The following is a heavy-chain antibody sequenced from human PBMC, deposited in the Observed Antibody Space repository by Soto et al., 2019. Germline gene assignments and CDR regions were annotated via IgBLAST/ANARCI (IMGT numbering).Heavy chain of an antibody. J-gene: IGHJ4*02. CDR1: GFSLSTSGVG. Sequence: QITLKESGPTLVKPTQTLTLTCTFSGFSLSTSGVGVGWIRQPPGKALGWLALIYWDDDKRYSPSLKSRLTITKDTSKNQVVLTLTNMDPVDTATYYCAHRLAVGGTPRPFDYWGQGTLVTVSS. D-gene: IGHD1-26*01. CDR2: IYWDDDK. V-gene: IGHV2-5*02. CDR3: AHRLAVGGTPRPFDY.